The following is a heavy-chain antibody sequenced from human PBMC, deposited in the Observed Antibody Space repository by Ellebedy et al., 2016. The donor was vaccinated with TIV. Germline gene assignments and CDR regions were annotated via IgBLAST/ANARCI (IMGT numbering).Heavy chain of an antibody. J-gene: IGHJ4*02. Sequence: PGGSLRLSCAASGFTFSSYEMNWVRQAPGKGLEWVSYISSSGSTIYYADSVKGRFTISRDNAKNSLYLQMNSLRAEDTALYYCARVEPYSYGYDYWGQGTLVTVSS. CDR1: GFTFSSYE. CDR3: ARVEPYSYGYDY. D-gene: IGHD5-18*01. CDR2: ISSSGSTI. V-gene: IGHV3-48*03.